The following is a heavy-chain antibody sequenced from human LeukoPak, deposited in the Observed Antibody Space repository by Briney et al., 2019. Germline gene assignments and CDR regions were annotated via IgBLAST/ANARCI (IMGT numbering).Heavy chain of an antibody. CDR3: ARDRGGQLRTDY. D-gene: IGHD4-17*01. J-gene: IGHJ4*02. V-gene: IGHV1-18*01. CDR2: INPNNGNT. CDR1: GYFFTIYD. Sequence: ASVTVSCKASGYFFTIYDINWVRQAPGQGLEWMGWINPNNGNTDYAQKFQGRVTLTTDTSTNTAYLELRSLRSDDTAVYFCARDRGGQLRTDYWGQGTLVVVSS.